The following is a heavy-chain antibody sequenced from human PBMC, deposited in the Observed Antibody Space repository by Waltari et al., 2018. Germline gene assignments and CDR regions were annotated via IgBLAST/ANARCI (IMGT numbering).Heavy chain of an antibody. Sequence: EMQLVESGGGLVQPGGSLRLSCAASGFTFSAYWMHWVRQAPGKGLVAVAQINLDGRIINYADSVKGRFTISRDNAKNSLFLQMNSLRAEDTAVYYCVLYSSEFLGDRWGQGTLVTVSS. J-gene: IGHJ5*02. D-gene: IGHD3-22*01. CDR2: INLDGRII. CDR1: GFTFSAYW. CDR3: VLYSSEFLGDR. V-gene: IGHV3-74*01.